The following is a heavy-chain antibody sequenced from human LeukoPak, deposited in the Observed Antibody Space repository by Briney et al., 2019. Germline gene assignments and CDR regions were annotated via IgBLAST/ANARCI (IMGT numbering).Heavy chain of an antibody. D-gene: IGHD5-24*01. Sequence: PSETLSLTCTVSGASISSDYWSWIRQTAGKGLEWIGRMYTSGSTTYNPSLRSRVSMSVDTSKNQLSLRMYFVTAADTAVYYCARDSAEMATSDDALDIWGQGTMVTVSS. CDR2: MYTSGST. J-gene: IGHJ3*02. V-gene: IGHV4-4*07. CDR3: ARDSAEMATSDDALDI. CDR1: GASISSDY.